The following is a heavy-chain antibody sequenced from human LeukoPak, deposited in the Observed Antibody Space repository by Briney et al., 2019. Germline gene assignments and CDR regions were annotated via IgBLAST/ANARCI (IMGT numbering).Heavy chain of an antibody. Sequence: NPSETLSLTCTVSGGSISIYYWSWIRQPAGKGLEWIGRIYTSGSTNYNPSLKSRVTISVDTSKNQFSLKLSSVTAADTAVYYCARVEEGYGSGRRENYYYYYMDVWGKGTTVTISS. J-gene: IGHJ6*03. CDR2: IYTSGST. CDR1: GGSISIYY. D-gene: IGHD3-10*01. CDR3: ARVEEGYGSGRRENYYYYYMDV. V-gene: IGHV4-4*07.